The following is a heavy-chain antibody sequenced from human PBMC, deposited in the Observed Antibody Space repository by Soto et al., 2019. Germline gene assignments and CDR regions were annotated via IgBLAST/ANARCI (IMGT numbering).Heavy chain of an antibody. CDR1: GYSFTSNW. J-gene: IGHJ4*02. Sequence: GESLKISCQGSGYSFTSNWIGWVRQMPGKGLEWMGIINPADSDIKYSPSFQGQVTISADKSIGTAYLQWSSLRASDTAMYYCARHQRDDASRKIDCWGQGTLVTVSS. D-gene: IGHD3-16*01. CDR2: INPADSDI. CDR3: ARHQRDDASRKIDC. V-gene: IGHV5-51*01.